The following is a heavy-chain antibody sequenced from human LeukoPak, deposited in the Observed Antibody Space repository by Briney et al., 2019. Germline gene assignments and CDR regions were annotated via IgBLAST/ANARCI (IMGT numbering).Heavy chain of an antibody. D-gene: IGHD5-12*01. CDR2: INGDGRTT. V-gene: IGHV3-74*01. CDR3: AKGKAPNSGYDPVGFDY. J-gene: IGHJ4*02. Sequence: GSLRLSCAASGFTFSSYWMHWVRQAPGKGLVWVSRINGDGRTTYYADSVKGRFTISRDNAKNTVYLQMNSLRAEDTAVYYCAKGKAPNSGYDPVGFDYWGQGTLVTVSS. CDR1: GFTFSSYW.